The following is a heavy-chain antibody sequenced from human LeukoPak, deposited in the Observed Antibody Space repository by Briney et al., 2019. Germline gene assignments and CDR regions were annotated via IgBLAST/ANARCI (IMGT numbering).Heavy chain of an antibody. D-gene: IGHD3-16*01. J-gene: IGHJ4*02. Sequence: GGSLRLACVASGFTFSDYSMNWVRQAPGKGVEGLSYISLSSRNTFYAESVEGRFTISSDNAKNLLFLQMNSLRDEDTAVYYCVRDLDYSFDHWGQGTLVTVSS. CDR3: VRDLDYSFDH. CDR2: ISLSSRNT. V-gene: IGHV3-48*02. CDR1: GFTFSDYS.